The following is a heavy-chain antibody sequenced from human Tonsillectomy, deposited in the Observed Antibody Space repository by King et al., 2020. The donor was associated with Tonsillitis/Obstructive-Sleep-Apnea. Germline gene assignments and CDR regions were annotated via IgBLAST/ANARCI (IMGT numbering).Heavy chain of an antibody. Sequence: VQLVESGGGVVQPGRSLRLSCAASGFTFSSYGMHWVRQAPGKGLEGVAVFWYDGSNQYYADSVKGRFTISRDNSKNTLYLQMNSLRAEDTAVYYCARSRGTVTTFYYYYMDGWGTGTTVTVSS. CDR1: GFTFSSYG. CDR2: FWYDGSNQ. CDR3: ARSRGTVTTFYYYYMDG. J-gene: IGHJ6*03. D-gene: IGHD4-11*01. V-gene: IGHV3-33*01.